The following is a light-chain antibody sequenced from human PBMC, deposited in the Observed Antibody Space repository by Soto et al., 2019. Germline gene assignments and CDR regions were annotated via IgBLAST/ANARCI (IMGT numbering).Light chain of an antibody. CDR1: QRISSW. CDR2: KAS. V-gene: IGKV1-5*03. Sequence: DIQMTQSPSPLPASVGDRVTIACRATQRISSWLAWYQQKTGKAPKLLIFKASRLESGVPSRFSGSGSGTDFALTISSLQSDDFATYYCQQYNTYPWTFGPGTKVEV. CDR3: QQYNTYPWT. J-gene: IGKJ1*01.